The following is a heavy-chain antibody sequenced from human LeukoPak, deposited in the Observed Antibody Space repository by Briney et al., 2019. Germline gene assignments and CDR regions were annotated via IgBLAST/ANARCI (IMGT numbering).Heavy chain of an antibody. CDR3: ARDRYYDSSGYSPLPD. D-gene: IGHD3-22*01. CDR2: IYYSGST. J-gene: IGHJ4*02. CDR1: GGSISSSSYY. V-gene: IGHV4-39*07. Sequence: SETLSLTCTVSGGSISSSSYYWGWIRQPPGKGLEWIGSIYYSGSTYYNPSLKSRVTISVDTSKNQFSLKLSSVTATDTAVYYCARDRYYDSSGYSPLPDWGQGTLVTVSS.